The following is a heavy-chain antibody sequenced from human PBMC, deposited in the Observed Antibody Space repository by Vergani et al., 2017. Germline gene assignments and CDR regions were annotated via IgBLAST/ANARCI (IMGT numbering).Heavy chain of an antibody. V-gene: IGHV3-20*04. CDR2: INWNGGST. Sequence: EVQLVESGGGVVRPGGSMRLSCAASGFTFDDYGMSWVRQAPGKGLEWVSGINWNGGSTGYADSVKGRFTISRDNAKNSLYLQMNSLRAEDTALYYCARDYYXSSGYYLMADAFDIWGQGTMVTVSS. CDR1: GFTFDDYG. CDR3: ARDYYXSSGYYLMADAFDI. D-gene: IGHD3-22*01. J-gene: IGHJ3*02.